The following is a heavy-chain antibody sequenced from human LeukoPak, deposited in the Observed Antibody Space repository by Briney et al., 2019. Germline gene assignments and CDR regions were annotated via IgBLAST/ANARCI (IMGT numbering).Heavy chain of an antibody. CDR3: GRYYDSSGYSPITY. CDR1: SGSLSDYY. V-gene: IGHV4-59*01. Sequence: PSETLSLTCTVSSGSLSDYYWNWIRQPPGKGLEWIGNIYHSGTTNYNPSLKSRVTISIDTSKKQFSLKLWSVTTADTAMYYCGRYYDSSGYSPITYWGQGILVTVSS. D-gene: IGHD3-22*01. CDR2: IYHSGTT. J-gene: IGHJ4*02.